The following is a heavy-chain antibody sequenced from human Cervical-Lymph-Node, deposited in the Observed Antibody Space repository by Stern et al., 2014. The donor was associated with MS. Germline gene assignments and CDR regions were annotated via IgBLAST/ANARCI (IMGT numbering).Heavy chain of an antibody. Sequence: QEQLGQSGAEVKKPGASVKISCKASGYTFTNYYMHWVRQAPGQGLEWMGIINPSCDSTSYAQKFEGRVSMTRDKSTSTVNMELSSLTSGDTAVYYCARLRGYNVLTGYLDYWGQGTLVTVSS. CDR1: GYTFTNYY. CDR2: INPSCDST. D-gene: IGHD3-9*01. CDR3: ARLRGYNVLTGYLDY. J-gene: IGHJ4*02. V-gene: IGHV1-46*01.